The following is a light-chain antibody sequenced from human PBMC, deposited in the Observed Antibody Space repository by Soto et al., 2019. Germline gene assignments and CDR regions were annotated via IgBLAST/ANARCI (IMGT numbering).Light chain of an antibody. CDR1: QTVGSTY. Sequence: EIVLTQSPATLSLSPGERATLSCGASQTVGSTYLAWYHQKPGLAPRLLIYDTSSRATGIPDRVSGSGAGTDFTLTISILEPEDFAVYSCQHYGSSPWTFGQGAKVEIK. CDR2: DTS. V-gene: IGKV3D-20*01. CDR3: QHYGSSPWT. J-gene: IGKJ1*01.